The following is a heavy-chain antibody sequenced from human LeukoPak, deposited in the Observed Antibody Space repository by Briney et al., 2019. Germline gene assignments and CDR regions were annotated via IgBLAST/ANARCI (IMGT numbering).Heavy chain of an antibody. J-gene: IGHJ4*02. D-gene: IGHD3-10*02. CDR2: ISVSADST. Sequence: GGSLRLSCAASGFTFSSYTMNWVRQAPGKGLEWVSGISVSADSTFYADSVKGRFTISRDNSKNTLYLQVNSLRDEDTAVYYCARRKTYVYWGQGTLVTVSS. V-gene: IGHV3-23*01. CDR3: ARRKTYVY. CDR1: GFTFSSYT.